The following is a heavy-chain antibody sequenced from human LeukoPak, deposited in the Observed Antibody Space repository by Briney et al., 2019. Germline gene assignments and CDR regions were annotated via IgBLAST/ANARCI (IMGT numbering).Heavy chain of an antibody. CDR1: VFTFSKTW. D-gene: IGHD3-10*01. CDR2: IRSKPYYGTT. CDR3: ATEDPYYYGLGSYFDY. J-gene: IGHJ4*02. V-gene: IGHV3-15*01. Sequence: GGSLRLSCAASVFTFSKTWMSWVRQAPGKGLEWVGHIRSKPYYGTTDYAAFMKGRFTSSRDDSKKTLYLQMNSLKTEDSAVYYCATEDPYYYGLGSYFDYWGQGMLVTVSS.